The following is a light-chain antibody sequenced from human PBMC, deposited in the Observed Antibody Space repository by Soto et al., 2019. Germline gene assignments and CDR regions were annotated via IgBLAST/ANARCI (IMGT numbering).Light chain of an antibody. CDR2: AAS. CDR3: QQSYSTLSLT. V-gene: IGKV1-39*01. Sequence: DIQMTQSPSSLSASVGDRVTITCRASQSISSSLNWYQQKTGKAPKLLIYAASSLQSGVPSKFSGSGSGTDFTLTINSLQPEDFATYYFQQSYSTLSLTFGQGTRLEIK. J-gene: IGKJ5*01. CDR1: QSISSS.